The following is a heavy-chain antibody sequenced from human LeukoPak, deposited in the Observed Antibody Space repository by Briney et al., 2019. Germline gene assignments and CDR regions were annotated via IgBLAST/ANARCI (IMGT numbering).Heavy chain of an antibody. Sequence: PGTSLRLSCAASGFTFSSYAMHWVRQAPGKGLEWVAVVSYDGSNKYYADSVKGRFTISRDNSKNTLYLQMNSLRDEDTAVYYCARDLDPWYTSNLYFTWFDPWGQGTLVTVSS. CDR1: GFTFSSYA. CDR2: VSYDGSNK. D-gene: IGHD6-13*01. CDR3: ARDLDPWYTSNLYFTWFDP. J-gene: IGHJ5*02. V-gene: IGHV3-30-3*01.